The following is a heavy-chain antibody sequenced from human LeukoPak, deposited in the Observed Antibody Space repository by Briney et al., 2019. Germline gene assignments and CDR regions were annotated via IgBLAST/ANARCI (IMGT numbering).Heavy chain of an antibody. CDR1: DYSISSGPY. D-gene: IGHD6-13*01. CDR2: IFHRGST. V-gene: IGHV4-38-2*02. J-gene: IGHJ3*02. Sequence: SETLSLTCSVSDYSISSGPYWGWVRPPPGKGLEWIGNIFHRGSTYYNPSLKSRVIISVDTSKNQFSLKLISVTAADTAVYYCTRENQISSSWYVRDAFDIWGQGTMVTVSS. CDR3: TRENQISSSWYVRDAFDI.